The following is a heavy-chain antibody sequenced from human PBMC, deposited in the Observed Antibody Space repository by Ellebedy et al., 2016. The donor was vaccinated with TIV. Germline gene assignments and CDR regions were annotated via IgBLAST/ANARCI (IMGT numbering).Heavy chain of an antibody. Sequence: GESLKISCAASGFTFSSYAMSWVRQAPGKGLEWVSTISGSGGSTRYADSVKGRFTISRDNSTHTLYLQMNSLRGEDTAVYYCARLLGEMGNYHGMDVWGQGTTVTVSS. CDR2: ISGSGGST. CDR1: GFTFSSYA. D-gene: IGHD3-10*01. J-gene: IGHJ6*02. CDR3: ARLLGEMGNYHGMDV. V-gene: IGHV3-23*01.